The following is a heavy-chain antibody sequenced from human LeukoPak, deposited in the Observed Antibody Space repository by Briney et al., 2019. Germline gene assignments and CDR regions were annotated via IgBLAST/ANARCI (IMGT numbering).Heavy chain of an antibody. Sequence: ASVKVSCKASGGTFSSYAISWVRQAPGQGLEWMGGIIPIFGTANYAQKVQGRVTITADESTSTAYMELSSLRSEDTAVYYCARAPLRDYDILTGPSYYYYMDVWGKGTTVTISS. CDR3: ARAPLRDYDILTGPSYYYYMDV. D-gene: IGHD3-9*01. CDR1: GGTFSSYA. J-gene: IGHJ6*03. CDR2: IIPIFGTA. V-gene: IGHV1-69*13.